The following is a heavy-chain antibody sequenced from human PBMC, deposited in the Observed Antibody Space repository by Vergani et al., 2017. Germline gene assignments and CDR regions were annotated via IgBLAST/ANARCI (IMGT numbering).Heavy chain of an antibody. Sequence: QVQLVQSGAEVKKPGASVKVSCKASGYTFTSYYMHWVRQAPGQGLEWMGWISAYNGNTHYAQKLQGRVTMTTDTTTSTAYMELRRLRSDETAVYYCARLLRLAELSLYSPFRYWGEGTLVTVS. J-gene: IGHJ4*02. V-gene: IGHV1-18*04. CDR2: ISAYNGNT. CDR1: GYTFTSYY. CDR3: ARLLRLAELSLYSPFRY. D-gene: IGHD3-16*02.